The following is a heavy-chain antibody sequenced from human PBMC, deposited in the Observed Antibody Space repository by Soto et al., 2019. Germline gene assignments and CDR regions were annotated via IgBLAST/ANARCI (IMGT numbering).Heavy chain of an antibody. CDR1: GGSISSSNW. D-gene: IGHD2-2*01. Sequence: QVQLQESGPGLVKPSGTLSLTCAVSGGSISSSNWWSWVRQPPGKGLEWIGEIYHSGSTNYNPSLKSRVTISVDKSKNQFSLKLSSVTAADTAVYYCARDGPRYCISTSCYPLNWFDPWGQGTLVTVSS. CDR3: ARDGPRYCISTSCYPLNWFDP. V-gene: IGHV4-4*02. J-gene: IGHJ5*02. CDR2: IYHSGST.